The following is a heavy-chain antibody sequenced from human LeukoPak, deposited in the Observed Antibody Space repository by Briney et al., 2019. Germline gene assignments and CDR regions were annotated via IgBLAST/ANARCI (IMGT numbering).Heavy chain of an antibody. J-gene: IGHJ2*01. CDR3: AKDWESGYDSWYFDL. V-gene: IGHV3-9*01. Sequence: PGRSLRLSCAASGFTFDGYAMHWVRQAPGKGLEWVSGISWNSGSIGYADSVKGRFTISRDNAKNSLYLQMNSLRAEDTALYYCAKDWESGYDSWYFDLWGRGTLVTVSS. D-gene: IGHD5-12*01. CDR2: ISWNSGSI. CDR1: GFTFDGYA.